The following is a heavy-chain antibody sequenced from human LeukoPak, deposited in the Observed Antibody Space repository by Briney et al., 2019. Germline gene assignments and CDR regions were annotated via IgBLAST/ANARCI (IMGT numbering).Heavy chain of an antibody. V-gene: IGHV1-2*02. J-gene: IGHJ4*02. CDR1: GDTFTGYY. CDR3: ARGLFLGTLLPFDY. Sequence: ASVKVSCKASGDTFTGYYMHWVRQAPGQGLEWMGWINPNSGGTNYAQKFQGRVTMTRDTSISTAYMELSRLRSDDTAVYYCARGLFLGTLLPFDYWGQGTLVTVSS. CDR2: INPNSGGT. D-gene: IGHD7-27*01.